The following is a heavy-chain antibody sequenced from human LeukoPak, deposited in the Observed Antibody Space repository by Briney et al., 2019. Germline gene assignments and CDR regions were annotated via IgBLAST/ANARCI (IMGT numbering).Heavy chain of an antibody. J-gene: IGHJ4*02. D-gene: IGHD3-22*01. CDR3: AKGTYYYDSSGYYSPFDY. CDR2: IKQDGSDR. V-gene: IGHV3-7*03. Sequence: GGSLRLSCAASGFIFSSYWMSWVRQAPGKGLERVSNIKQDGSDRYYVDSVKGRFTISRDNAKNSLYLQMNSLRAEDTAVYYCAKGTYYYDSSGYYSPFDYWGQGTLVTVSS. CDR1: GFIFSSYW.